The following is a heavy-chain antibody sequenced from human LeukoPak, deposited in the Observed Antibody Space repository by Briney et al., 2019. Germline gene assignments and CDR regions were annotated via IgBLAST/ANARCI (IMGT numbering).Heavy chain of an antibody. V-gene: IGHV3-23*01. CDR1: GFPFSNYA. Sequence: GGSLRLSCAASGFPFSNYAMTWVRQAPGKGLERVSGISDSGDRTYYADSVKGRFTISRDNYKNMLYLQMNSLRVEDTALYYCAKGLGTSGYHDYWGQGTLVTVSS. CDR2: ISDSGDRT. CDR3: AKGLGTSGYHDY. J-gene: IGHJ4*02. D-gene: IGHD3-22*01.